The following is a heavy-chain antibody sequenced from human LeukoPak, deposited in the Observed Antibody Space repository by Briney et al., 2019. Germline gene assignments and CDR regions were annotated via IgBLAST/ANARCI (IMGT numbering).Heavy chain of an antibody. Sequence: GASVKVSCKASGGTLSSYAISWVRQAPGQGLEWMGGIIPIFGTANYAQKFQGRVTITADESTSTAYMELSSLRSEDTAVYYCASSDGTGSFPTYFDYWGQGTLVTVSS. V-gene: IGHV1-69*01. CDR2: IIPIFGTA. J-gene: IGHJ4*02. CDR3: ASSDGTGSFPTYFDY. D-gene: IGHD1-26*01. CDR1: GGTLSSYA.